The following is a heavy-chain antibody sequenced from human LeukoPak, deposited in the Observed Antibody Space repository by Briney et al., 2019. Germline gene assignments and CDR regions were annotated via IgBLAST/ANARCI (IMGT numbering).Heavy chain of an antibody. CDR3: ARDGDYIMPPFDY. D-gene: IGHD4-17*01. V-gene: IGHV3-7*01. J-gene: IGHJ4*02. Sequence: GGSLRLSCAASGFTFTRYWMSWVRQAPGKGLEWVANIKQDGSETHYVDSVKGRFTISRGNARNSVYLQMNSLSDDDTAVYYCARDGDYIMPPFDYWGQGILVTVSS. CDR2: IKQDGSET. CDR1: GFTFTRYW.